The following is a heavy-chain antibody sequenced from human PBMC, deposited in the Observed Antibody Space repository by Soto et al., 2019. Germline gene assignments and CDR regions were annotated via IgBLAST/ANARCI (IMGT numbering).Heavy chain of an antibody. V-gene: IGHV4-59*08. J-gene: IGHJ5*02. D-gene: IGHD6-13*01. CDR1: GGSISNFY. CDR3: ARAKAPLYSSSWYWFDP. CDR2: IYYSGST. Sequence: SETLSLTCTVPGGSISNFYWSWIRQPPGKGLEWIGYIYYSGSTNYNPSLKSRVTISVDTSKNQFSLKLSSVTAADTAVYYCARAKAPLYSSSWYWFDPWGQGTLVTVSS.